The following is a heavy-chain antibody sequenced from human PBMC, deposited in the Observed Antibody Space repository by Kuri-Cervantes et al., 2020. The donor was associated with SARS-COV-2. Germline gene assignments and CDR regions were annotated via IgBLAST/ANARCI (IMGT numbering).Heavy chain of an antibody. CDR2: INSDGSST. CDR3: ARGGWGLTGRMFD. D-gene: IGHD1-26*01. V-gene: IGHV3-74*01. CDR1: GFTFSSYW. Sequence: GESLKISCAASGFTFSSYWMHWVRQAPGKGLVWVSRINSDGSSTSYADSVKGRFTISRDNAKNTLYLQMNSLRAEDTAVYYCARGGWGLTGRMFDWGQGTLVTVSS. J-gene: IGHJ4*02.